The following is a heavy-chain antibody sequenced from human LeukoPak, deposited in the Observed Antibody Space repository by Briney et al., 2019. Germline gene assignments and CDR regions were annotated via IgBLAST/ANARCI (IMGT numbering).Heavy chain of an antibody. J-gene: IGHJ4*02. CDR1: GGSISSGSYY. Sequence: NPSQTLSLTCTVSGGSISSGSYYWSWIRQPAGKGLEWIGRIYTSGSTNYNPSLKSRVTIPVDTSKNQFSLKLSSVTAADTAVYYCARDPYSSGWTFDYWGQGTLVTVSS. D-gene: IGHD6-19*01. CDR2: IYTSGST. CDR3: ARDPYSSGWTFDY. V-gene: IGHV4-61*02.